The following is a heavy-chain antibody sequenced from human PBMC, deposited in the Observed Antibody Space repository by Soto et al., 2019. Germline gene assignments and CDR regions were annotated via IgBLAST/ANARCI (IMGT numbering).Heavy chain of an antibody. D-gene: IGHD4-17*01. CDR1: GYTFTSYD. V-gene: IGHV1-8*01. CDR3: ATDLDYGDNYFDY. Sequence: ASVKVSCKASGYTFTSYDINWVRQATGQGLEWMGWMNPNSGNTGYAQKFQGRVTMTRNTSISTAYMELSSLRSEDTAVYYCATDLDYGDNYFDYWGQGTLVTVSS. CDR2: MNPNSGNT. J-gene: IGHJ4*02.